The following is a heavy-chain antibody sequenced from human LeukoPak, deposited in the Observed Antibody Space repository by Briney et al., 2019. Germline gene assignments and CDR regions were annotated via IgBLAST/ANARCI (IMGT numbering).Heavy chain of an antibody. D-gene: IGHD2-21*01. Sequence: GGSLRLSCAASGYTFNDYGVSWVRQAPTKGLEWISGITWSGAATAYADSVKGRFTISRDNAKNSLFLEMNSLTAEDTASYYCARGFRDGPLYGMDVWGQGTTVTVSS. CDR3: ARGFRDGPLYGMDV. CDR2: ITWSGAAT. CDR1: GYTFNDYG. V-gene: IGHV3-20*04. J-gene: IGHJ6*02.